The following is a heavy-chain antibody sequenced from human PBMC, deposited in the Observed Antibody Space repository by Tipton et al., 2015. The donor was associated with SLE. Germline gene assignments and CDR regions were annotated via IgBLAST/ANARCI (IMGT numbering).Heavy chain of an antibody. CDR2: IHHSGST. J-gene: IGHJ4*02. Sequence: TLSLTCTVSGGSIGSHYWSWIRQPPGEGLEWIGYIHHSGSTYYNPSLRSRLTISVDTAKNQFSLSLSSVTAADTAVYYCAREGSGNGFDCWGQGTLVTVSS. V-gene: IGHV4-59*11. D-gene: IGHD3-3*01. CDR1: GGSIGSHY. CDR3: AREGSGNGFDC.